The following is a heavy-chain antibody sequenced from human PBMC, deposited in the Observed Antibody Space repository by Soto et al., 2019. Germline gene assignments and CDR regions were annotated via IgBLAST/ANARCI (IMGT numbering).Heavy chain of an antibody. CDR1: GVSISSGGFP. D-gene: IGHD2-15*01. CDR3: AIEDSGAFFDF. Sequence: SETLSPTFAVPGVSISSGGFPWGWSRQPPGNGMEWIGYIYGGTTHHNPPLKRRVNISMDRSKNQVSLSLKAVTAADTCVNYCAIEDSGAFFDFWGQGNMVTVSS. CDR2: IYGGTT. V-gene: IGHV4-30-2*01. J-gene: IGHJ4*02.